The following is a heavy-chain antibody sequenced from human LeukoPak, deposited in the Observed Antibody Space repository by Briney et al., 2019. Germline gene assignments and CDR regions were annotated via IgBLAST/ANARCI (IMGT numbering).Heavy chain of an antibody. V-gene: IGHV1-24*01. J-gene: IGHJ4*02. CDR1: GYTLTELS. CDR3: ATAPLAAAGRFDY. Sequence: ASVKVSCKVSGYTLTELSMHWVRQAPGKGLEWMGGFDPEDGETIYAQKFQGRVTMTEDTSTGTAYMELSSLRSEDTAVYYCATAPLAAAGRFDYWGQGTLVTVSS. D-gene: IGHD6-13*01. CDR2: FDPEDGET.